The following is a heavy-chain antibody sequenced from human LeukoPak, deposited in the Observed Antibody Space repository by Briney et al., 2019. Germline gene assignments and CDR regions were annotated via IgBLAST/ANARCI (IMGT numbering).Heavy chain of an antibody. J-gene: IGHJ6*02. Sequence: GGSLRLSCAASGSTFSSYAMHWVRQAPGKGLEWVAVISYDGSNKYYADSVKGRFTISRDNSKNTLYLQMNSLRAEDTAVYYCARESYDFWSGYWHYYYYGMDVWGQGTTVTVSS. CDR2: ISYDGSNK. V-gene: IGHV3-30*04. CDR1: GSTFSSYA. D-gene: IGHD3-3*01. CDR3: ARESYDFWSGYWHYYYYGMDV.